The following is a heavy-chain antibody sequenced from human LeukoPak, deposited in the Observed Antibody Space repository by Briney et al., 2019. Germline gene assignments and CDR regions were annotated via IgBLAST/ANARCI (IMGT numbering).Heavy chain of an antibody. CDR1: GFTFSDYP. V-gene: IGHV3-64*01. D-gene: IGHD2/OR15-2a*01. CDR2: INTNGDS. J-gene: IGHJ4*02. CDR3: TSRDCNSFTC. Sequence: GGSLRLSCAASGFTFSDYPMHWVRQAPGKGLEYVSAINTNGDSYYANSVKGRFTISRDNSKNTLYLQMGSLRAEDMAVYYCTSRDCNSFTCWGQGTLVTVSS.